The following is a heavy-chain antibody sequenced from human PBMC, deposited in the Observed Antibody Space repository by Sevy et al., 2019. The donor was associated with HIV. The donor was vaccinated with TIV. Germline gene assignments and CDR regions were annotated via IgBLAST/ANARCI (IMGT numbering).Heavy chain of an antibody. J-gene: IGHJ4*02. CDR2: IYYSGST. D-gene: IGHD3-3*01. CDR3: ARVTGYTYYDFWSGYTFDY. CDR1: GGSISSGDYY. V-gene: IGHV4-30-4*01. Sequence: SETLSLTCTVSGGSISSGDYYWSWIRQPPGKGLECIGYIYYSGSTYYNPSLKSRVTISVDTSKNQFSLKLSSVTAADTAVYYCARVTGYTYYDFWSGYTFDYWGQGTLVTVSS.